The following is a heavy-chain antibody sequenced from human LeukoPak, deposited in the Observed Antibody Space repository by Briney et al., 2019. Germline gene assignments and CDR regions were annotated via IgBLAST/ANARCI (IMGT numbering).Heavy chain of an antibody. CDR2: IYYSGST. J-gene: IGHJ6*02. CDR1: GGSISSYY. CDR3: ARGYSSSWYRFGMDV. D-gene: IGHD6-13*01. V-gene: IGHV4-59*01. Sequence: PSETLSLTCTVSGGSISSYYWSWIRQPPGKGLEWIGYIYYSGSTNYNPSLKRRVTISVDTSKNQFSLKLSSVTAADTAVYYCARGYSSSWYRFGMDVWGQGTTVTVSS.